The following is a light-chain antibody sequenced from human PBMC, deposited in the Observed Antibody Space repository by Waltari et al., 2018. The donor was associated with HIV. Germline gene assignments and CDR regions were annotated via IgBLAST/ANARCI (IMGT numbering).Light chain of an antibody. J-gene: IGLJ2*01. CDR1: TRDIGSF. CDR2: GGN. Sequence: SALTQPASVSGSLGQSVTISCTGATRDIGSFVSWYQQLPGRAPQLLFSGGNLRSSGISHRFFSSKSGATASLTISRLQADDEGCYYCSSTADLESVTFGGGT. V-gene: IGLV2-23*01. CDR3: SSTADLESVT.